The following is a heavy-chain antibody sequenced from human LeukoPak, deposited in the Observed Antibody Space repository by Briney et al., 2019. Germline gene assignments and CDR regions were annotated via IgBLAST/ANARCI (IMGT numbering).Heavy chain of an antibody. CDR3: TRENYYDTGGYDS. CDR2: IYYSGST. Sequence: PSETLSLTCTVSGDSISSSSSYWGWIRQPPGEGLEWIGSIYYSGSTYYNTSLKSRVTISVDTSKKQFSLKLTSVTAADTAVYYCTRENYYDTGGYDSWGQGTLVTVSP. D-gene: IGHD3-22*01. V-gene: IGHV4-39*07. CDR1: GDSISSSSSY. J-gene: IGHJ4*02.